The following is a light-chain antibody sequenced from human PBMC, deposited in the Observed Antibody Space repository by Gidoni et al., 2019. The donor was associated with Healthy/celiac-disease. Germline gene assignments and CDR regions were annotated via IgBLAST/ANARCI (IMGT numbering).Light chain of an antibody. CDR1: SSHVGGYNS. CDR3: SSYTSSSTVV. Sequence: QSALTQPASVSGSPGQSITISCPGTSSHVGGYNSVSWYQQHPGKAPKLMIYDVSNRPSGVSNRVSGSKSGNTASLTISGLQAEDEADYYCSSYTSSSTVVFGGGTKLTVL. V-gene: IGLV2-14*03. CDR2: DVS. J-gene: IGLJ2*01.